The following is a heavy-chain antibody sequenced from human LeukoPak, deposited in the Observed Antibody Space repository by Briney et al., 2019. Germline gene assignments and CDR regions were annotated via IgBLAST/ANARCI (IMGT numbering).Heavy chain of an antibody. CDR3: ASPRFGY. J-gene: IGHJ4*02. Sequence: PSETLSLTCTVSGGSFSSSDYYWGWIRQPPGKGLEWIGSIYYSGTTYYNPSLKSRVTISVDTSKNQFSLKLSSVTAADTAVYYCASPRFGYWGQGTLVTVSS. CDR1: GGSFSSSDYY. CDR2: IYYSGTT. V-gene: IGHV4-39*07.